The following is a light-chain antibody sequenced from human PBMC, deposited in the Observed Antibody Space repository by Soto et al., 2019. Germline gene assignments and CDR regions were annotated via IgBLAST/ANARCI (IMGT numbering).Light chain of an antibody. CDR2: EVS. CDR1: SSDVGGYNY. V-gene: IGLV2-8*01. J-gene: IGLJ2*01. CDR3: SSYAGSNNGV. Sequence: QSALTQPPSASGSPGQSVTISCTGTSSDVGGYNYVSWYQQHPGKAPKLMIYEVSKRPSGVPDRFSGSKSGNTASLTVSGLPADDESYYYCSSYAGSNNGVFGGGTQLTVL.